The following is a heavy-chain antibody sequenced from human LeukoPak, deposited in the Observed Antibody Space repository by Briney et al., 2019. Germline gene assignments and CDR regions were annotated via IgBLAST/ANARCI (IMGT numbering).Heavy chain of an antibody. J-gene: IGHJ5*02. CDR2: IYPSGTT. D-gene: IGHD2-2*01. V-gene: IGHV4-4*07. CDR1: GGSINTYY. CDR3: ARETCSSASCYWDNWFDP. Sequence: SETLSLTCTVSGGSINTYYWNWIRQSAGKGLEWIGRIYPSGTTNYNPSLKSRVTISVDKSKNQFSLKLTSVTAADTAAYYCARETCSSASCYWDNWFDPWGQGTLVTVSS.